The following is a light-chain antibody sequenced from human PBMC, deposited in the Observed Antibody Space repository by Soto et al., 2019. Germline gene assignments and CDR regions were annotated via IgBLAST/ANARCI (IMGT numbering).Light chain of an antibody. Sequence: QSVLTQPRSVSGSPGQSVTISCTGTSSDVGGYNYVSWYRQHPGKAPKLMIYDVSKRPSGVPDRFSGSKSGNTASLTISGLQAEDEADYYCCSYAGSYTFVFGTGTKVTVL. CDR3: CSYAGSYTFV. V-gene: IGLV2-11*01. J-gene: IGLJ1*01. CDR2: DVS. CDR1: SSDVGGYNY.